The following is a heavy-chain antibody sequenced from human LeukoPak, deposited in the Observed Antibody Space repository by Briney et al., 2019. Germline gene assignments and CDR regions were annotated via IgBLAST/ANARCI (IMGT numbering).Heavy chain of an antibody. J-gene: IGHJ6*03. CDR1: GGSFSGYY. D-gene: IGHD3-22*01. Sequence: SETLSLTCAVYGGSFSGYYWTWIRQTPEKGLERIGEMNPSGSTNYNPSLKSRVTISVDTFKNQFSLELSSVTAADTAVYYCARGRQDVTMIVVVMTAVSYYLDVWGKGTTVTVS. CDR2: MNPSGST. V-gene: IGHV4-34*01. CDR3: ARGRQDVTMIVVVMTAVSYYLDV.